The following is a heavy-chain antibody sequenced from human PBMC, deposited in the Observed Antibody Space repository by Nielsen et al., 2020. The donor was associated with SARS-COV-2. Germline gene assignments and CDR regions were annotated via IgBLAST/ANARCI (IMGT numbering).Heavy chain of an antibody. CDR2: LSAGGDIA. CDR1: GFTFDIYA. J-gene: IGHJ3*02. Sequence: GGSLRLSCAASGFTFDIYAMTWVRQAPGKGLEWVSGLSAGGDIAYNADSVQGRFSISRDNSRNTLYLEMNSLRAEDTALYYCAKDSSITMVRGVMGAFDIWGQGTMVTVSS. V-gene: IGHV3-23*01. CDR3: AKDSSITMVRGVMGAFDI. D-gene: IGHD3-10*01.